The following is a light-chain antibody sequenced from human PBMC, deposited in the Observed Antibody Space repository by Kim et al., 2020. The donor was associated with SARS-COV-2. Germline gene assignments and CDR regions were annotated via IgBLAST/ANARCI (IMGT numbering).Light chain of an antibody. V-gene: IGLV7-43*01. CDR1: TVAVTSDSY. CDR2: ITS. J-gene: IGLJ3*02. Sequence: PGRAVNPTSASSTVAVTSDSYANWFQQKPGQAPRALIYITSNKRPWTPARFSGSLLGGKAALTLSGVQPEDEAQYYCLLYSGGFWVFGGGTQLTVL. CDR3: LLYSGGFWV.